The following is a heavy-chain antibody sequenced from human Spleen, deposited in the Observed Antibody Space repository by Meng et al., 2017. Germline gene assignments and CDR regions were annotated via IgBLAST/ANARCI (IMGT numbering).Heavy chain of an antibody. V-gene: IGHV3-23*01. CDR3: AKEIRPNDY. CDR2: ISISGETT. Sequence: GGSLRLSCAASGFTFSSYAMSWVRQAPGKGLEWVSSISISGETTRYADSVKGRFTVSRDNSRSTLHLQMNSLRAEDTAIYYCAKEIRPNDYWGQGTVVTVSS. CDR1: GFTFSSYA. J-gene: IGHJ4*02.